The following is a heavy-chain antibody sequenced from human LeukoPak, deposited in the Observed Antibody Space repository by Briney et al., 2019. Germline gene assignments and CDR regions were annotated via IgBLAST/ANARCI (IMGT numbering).Heavy chain of an antibody. CDR2: IKSKTDGGTT. J-gene: IGHJ4*02. D-gene: IGHD6-19*01. CDR1: GFTFSNAW. CDR3: TTVPLHSSGTFDY. V-gene: IGHV3-15*01. Sequence: GGSLRLSCAASGFTFSNAWMSWVRQAPGKGLEWVGRIKSKTDGGTTDYAAPVKGRFTISRDDSKNTLYLQMNSLKTEDTAVYYCTTVPLHSSGTFDYWGQGTLVTVSS.